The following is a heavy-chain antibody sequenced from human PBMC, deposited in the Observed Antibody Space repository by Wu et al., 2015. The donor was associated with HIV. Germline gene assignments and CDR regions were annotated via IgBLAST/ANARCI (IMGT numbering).Heavy chain of an antibody. D-gene: IGHD1-1*01. V-gene: IGHV1-69*05. CDR2: IIPIFGTV. Sequence: QVQLVQSGAEVKKPGSSVKVSCKASGGTFSSYPISWVRQAPGQGLEWMGGIIPIFGTVNYAQRFQGRVTITTDESTTTVYMELSSLKSEDTAVYYCARGVVRSREFDTWGQGTLVTVSS. CDR3: ARGVVRSREFDT. J-gene: IGHJ4*02. CDR1: GGTFSSYP.